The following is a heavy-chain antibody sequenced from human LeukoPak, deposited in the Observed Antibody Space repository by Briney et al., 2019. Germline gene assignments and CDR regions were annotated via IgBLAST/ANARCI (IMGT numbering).Heavy chain of an antibody. CDR3: ATDYGGGYFDY. V-gene: IGHV3-7*01. D-gene: IGHD4-23*01. J-gene: IGHJ4*02. CDR1: GFSFSSSW. Sequence: GGSLRLSCTASGFSFSSSWMSWVRQAPGKGLEWVANIKYDGSERYYVDSVKGRFTISRDNAKNSLYLQMDSLGAEDTAVYYCATDYGGGYFDYWGQGTLVTVSS. CDR2: IKYDGSER.